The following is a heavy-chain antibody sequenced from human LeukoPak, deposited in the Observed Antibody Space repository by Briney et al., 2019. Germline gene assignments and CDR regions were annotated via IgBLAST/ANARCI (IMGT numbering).Heavy chain of an antibody. Sequence: SVKVSCKASGFTFISSAMQWVRQARGQRLEWIGWIVVGSGNTKYAQKFQERVTITRDMSTSTAYIELSSLRSEDTAVYYCVLAAAGLNWFDPWGQGTLVTVSS. J-gene: IGHJ5*02. V-gene: IGHV1-58*02. D-gene: IGHD6-13*01. CDR1: GFTFISSA. CDR3: VLAAAGLNWFDP. CDR2: IVVGSGNT.